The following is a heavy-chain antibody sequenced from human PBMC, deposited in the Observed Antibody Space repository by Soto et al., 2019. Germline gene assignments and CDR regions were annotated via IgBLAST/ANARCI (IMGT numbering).Heavy chain of an antibody. CDR3: ARVDHRGYFSVLTDF. CDR1: GASISYGGFS. Sequence: PSETLSLTCTVSGASISYGGFSWSWIRQSPGKGLEWIGYISHLENTYLHPSFKSRLTMSIDRTRNQFSLKLSSVTAADMAVYYCARVDHRGYFSVLTDFWGQGILVTVSS. CDR2: ISHLENT. D-gene: IGHD3-10*02. V-gene: IGHV4-30-2*06. J-gene: IGHJ4*02.